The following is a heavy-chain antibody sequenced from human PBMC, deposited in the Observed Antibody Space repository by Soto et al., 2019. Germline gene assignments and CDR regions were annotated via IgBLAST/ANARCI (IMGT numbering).Heavy chain of an antibody. CDR3: ARDLRGTYYFDY. V-gene: IGHV1-2*02. D-gene: IGHD1-26*01. CDR1: GYTFTSYY. CDR2: INPITGGT. J-gene: IGHJ4*02. Sequence: ASVKVSCKASGYTFTSYYIHWVRQAPGQGLEWMGWINPITGGTNYAQTFQGRVTMTRDTSISTAYMDLRRLTSDDTAVYYCARDLRGTYYFDYWGQGTQVTVSS.